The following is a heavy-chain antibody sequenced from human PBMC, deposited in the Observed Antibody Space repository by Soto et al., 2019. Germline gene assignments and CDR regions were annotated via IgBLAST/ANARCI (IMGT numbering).Heavy chain of an antibody. D-gene: IGHD3-10*01. V-gene: IGHV1-46*03. CDR3: AREMRVTAGAFNKHDAFDI. Sequence: ASVKVSCKASGYTFTSYYMHWVRQAPGQGLEWMGIINPSGGSTSYAQKFQGRVTMTRDTSTSTVYMELSSLRSEDTAVYYCAREMRVTAGAFNKHDAFDIWGQGTMVTVSS. J-gene: IGHJ3*02. CDR1: GYTFTSYY. CDR2: INPSGGST.